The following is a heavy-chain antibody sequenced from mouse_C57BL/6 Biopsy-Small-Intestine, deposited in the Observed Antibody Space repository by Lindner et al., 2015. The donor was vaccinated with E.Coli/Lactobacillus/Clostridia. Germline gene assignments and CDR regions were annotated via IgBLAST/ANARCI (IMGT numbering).Heavy chain of an antibody. CDR2: IDPYNGAT. V-gene: IGHV1S135*01. J-gene: IGHJ3*01. Sequence: VQLQESGPELVRPEASVKMPCKASGYSFTGYNMHWVKQSHGKSLEWIGYIDPYNGATTYNQKFKGKATLTVDKSSSTAYMQLNSLTSEDSAVYYCARQLGLGAWFAYWGQGTLVTVSA. CDR3: ARQLGLGAWFAY. D-gene: IGHD3-1*01. CDR1: GYSFTGYN.